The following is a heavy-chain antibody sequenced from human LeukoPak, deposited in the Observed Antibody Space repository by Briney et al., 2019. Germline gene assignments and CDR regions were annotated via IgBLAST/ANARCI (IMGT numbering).Heavy chain of an antibody. Sequence: PSETLSLTCTVSGYSISSGYYWGWIRQPPGKGLEWIGSIYHSGSTYYNPSLKSRVTISVDTSKNQFSLKLSSVTAADTAVYYCASRQSSGWYPLGYWGQGTLVTVSS. CDR3: ASRQSSGWYPLGY. CDR2: IYHSGST. D-gene: IGHD6-19*01. J-gene: IGHJ4*02. CDR1: GYSISSGYY. V-gene: IGHV4-38-2*02.